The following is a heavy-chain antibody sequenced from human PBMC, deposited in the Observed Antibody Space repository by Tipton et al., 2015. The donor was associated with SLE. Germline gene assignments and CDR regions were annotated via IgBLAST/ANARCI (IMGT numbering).Heavy chain of an antibody. D-gene: IGHD3-10*01. V-gene: IGHV4-59*12. Sequence: TLSLTCTVSGGSISSYYWSWIRQPPGKGLEWIGYIYYSGSTNYNPSLKSRVTISVDTSKNQFSLKLSSVTAADTAVYYCARPGEYYYGSGSYYFDYWGQGTLVTVSS. J-gene: IGHJ4*02. CDR2: IYYSGST. CDR3: ARPGEYYYGSGSYYFDY. CDR1: GGSISSYY.